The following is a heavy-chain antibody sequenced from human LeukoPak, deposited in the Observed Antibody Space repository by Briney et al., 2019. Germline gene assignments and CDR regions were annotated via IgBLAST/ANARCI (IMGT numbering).Heavy chain of an antibody. D-gene: IGHD3-10*01. CDR3: ARNRYYYGSGNYGVPNWFDP. V-gene: IGHV4-34*01. J-gene: IGHJ5*02. CDR2: IYYSGST. Sequence: KASETLSLTCAVYGGSFSGYYWSWIRQSPGKGLEWIGSIYYSGSTYYNPSLKSRVTISVDTSKNQFSLKLSSVTAADTAMYYCARNRYYYGSGNYGVPNWFDPWGQGTLVTVSS. CDR1: GGSFSGYY.